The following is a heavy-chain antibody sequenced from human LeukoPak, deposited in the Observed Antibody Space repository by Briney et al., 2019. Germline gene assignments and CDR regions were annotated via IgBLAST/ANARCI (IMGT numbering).Heavy chain of an antibody. V-gene: IGHV4-34*01. CDR2: INHSVST. Sequence: SETLSLTCAVYGASFSGYYWTWIPQPPGKGREGIGEINHSVSTNYNPSLKSRVTISVDTSKNQFSLKLSSVTAADTAVYYCARGPEAGYSYGEFDYWGQGTLVTVSS. D-gene: IGHD5-18*01. J-gene: IGHJ4*02. CDR3: ARGPEAGYSYGEFDY. CDR1: GASFSGYY.